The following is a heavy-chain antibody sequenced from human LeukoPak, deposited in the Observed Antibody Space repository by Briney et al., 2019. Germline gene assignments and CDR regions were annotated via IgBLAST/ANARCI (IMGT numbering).Heavy chain of an antibody. CDR2: ITSSRSTI. V-gene: IGHV3-48*01. Sequence: GGSLRLSCAASGFTFSSYSMNWVRQAPGKGWKWISYITSSRSTILYADSVKGRFTISSDNAKNSLYLQMTSLRAEDTAVYYCAKDPGRCGGDCSIYWGQGTLVTVSS. CDR3: AKDPGRCGGDCSIY. D-gene: IGHD2-21*01. CDR1: GFTFSSYS. J-gene: IGHJ4*02.